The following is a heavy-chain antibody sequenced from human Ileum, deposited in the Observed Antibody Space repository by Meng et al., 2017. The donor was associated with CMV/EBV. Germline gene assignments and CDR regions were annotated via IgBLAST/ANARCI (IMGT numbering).Heavy chain of an antibody. CDR1: GGSVSSGSYY. D-gene: IGHD1-7*01. CDR2: IYGDGSGT. V-gene: IGHV3-23*03. CDR3: AKRTRSTYFLDNYGMDV. Sequence: ETLSLTCTVSGGSVSSGSYYWSWIRQPPGKGLEWVSVIYGDGSGTYYADSVKGRFTISRDNSKSTLYLQMSSLRAEDTAIYYCAKRTRSTYFLDNYGMDVWGQGTTVTVSS. J-gene: IGHJ6*02.